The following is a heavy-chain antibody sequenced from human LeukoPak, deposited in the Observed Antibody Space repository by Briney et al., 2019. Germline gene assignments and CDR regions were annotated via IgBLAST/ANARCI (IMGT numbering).Heavy chain of an antibody. CDR2: IYYSGST. V-gene: IGHV4-59*08. CDR1: GGSISSYY. Sequence: SETLSLTCTVSGGSISSYYWSWIRQPPGKGLEWIGYIYYSGSTNYNPSLKSRVTISVDTSKNQFSLKLSSVTAADTAVYYCARHIAAAGTPFDYWGQGTLVTVSS. CDR3: ARHIAAAGTPFDY. J-gene: IGHJ4*02. D-gene: IGHD6-13*01.